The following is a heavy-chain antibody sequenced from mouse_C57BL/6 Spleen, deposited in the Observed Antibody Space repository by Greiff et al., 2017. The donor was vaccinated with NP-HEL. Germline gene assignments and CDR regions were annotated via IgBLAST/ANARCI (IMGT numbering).Heavy chain of an antibody. V-gene: IGHV1-42*01. Sequence: VQLQQSGPELVKPGASVKISCKASGYSFTGYYMNWVKQSPEKSLEWIGEINPSTGGTTYNQKFKAKATLTVDKSSSTAYMQLKSLTSEDSAGYYCARREGSYGYEGYWGQGTTLTVSS. J-gene: IGHJ2*01. CDR1: GYSFTGYY. CDR3: ARREGSYGYEGY. D-gene: IGHD2-2*01. CDR2: INPSTGGT.